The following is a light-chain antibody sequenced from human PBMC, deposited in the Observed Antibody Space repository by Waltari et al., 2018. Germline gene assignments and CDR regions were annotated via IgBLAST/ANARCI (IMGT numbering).Light chain of an antibody. Sequence: DIQMTQSPSSLSASVGDRVTITCQASQAINTHLNWYQQKPGRAPELLIYDVSKLETGVPSRFGGSGSGTDFSLTISGLQPEDVATYYCQQYDNSVTFGPGTKVDLK. CDR3: QQYDNSVT. J-gene: IGKJ3*01. CDR1: QAINTH. V-gene: IGKV1-33*01. CDR2: DVS.